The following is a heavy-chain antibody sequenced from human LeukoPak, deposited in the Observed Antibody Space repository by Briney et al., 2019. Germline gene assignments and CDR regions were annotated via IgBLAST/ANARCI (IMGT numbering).Heavy chain of an antibody. CDR3: ATPFPLSIAALQGY. CDR2: ISWDGGST. V-gene: IGHV3-43D*03. Sequence: SGGSLRLSCAASGFTFDDYAMHWVRQAPGKGLEWVSLISWDGGSTYYADSVKGRFTISRDNSKNTLYLQMNSLRAEDTAVYYCATPFPLSIAALQGYWGQGTLVTVSS. D-gene: IGHD6-6*01. CDR1: GFTFDDYA. J-gene: IGHJ4*02.